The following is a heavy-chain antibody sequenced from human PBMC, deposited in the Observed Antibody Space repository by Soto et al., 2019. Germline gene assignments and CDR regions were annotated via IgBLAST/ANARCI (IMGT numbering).Heavy chain of an antibody. CDR2: ISAYNGNT. CDR1: GYTFTSYG. CDR3: ARVDCSGGSCYSDY. J-gene: IGHJ4*02. Sequence: ASVKVSCKASGYTFTSYGISWVRQALGQGLEWMGWISAYNGNTNYAQKLQGRVTMTTDTSTSTAYMELRSLRSDDTAVYYCARVDCSGGSCYSDYWSQGTLVTVS. V-gene: IGHV1-18*01. D-gene: IGHD2-15*01.